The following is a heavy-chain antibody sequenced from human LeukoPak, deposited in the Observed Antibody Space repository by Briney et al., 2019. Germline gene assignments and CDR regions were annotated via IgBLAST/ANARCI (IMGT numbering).Heavy chain of an antibody. V-gene: IGHV4-34*01. Sequence: SETLSLTCAVYGGSLSGYYWRCIREPPGKGLECIVEVNYSGSTNYNPSLKSRVNISVDRYKNQLYLQLSSVTAADTAVYYCARVISAVPAAPGFDYWGQGTLVTVSS. CDR3: ARVISAVPAAPGFDY. CDR1: GGSLSGYY. D-gene: IGHD2-2*01. CDR2: VNYSGST. J-gene: IGHJ4*02.